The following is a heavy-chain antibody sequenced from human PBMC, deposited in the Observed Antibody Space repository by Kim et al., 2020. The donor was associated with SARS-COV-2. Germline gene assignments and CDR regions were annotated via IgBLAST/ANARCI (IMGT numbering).Heavy chain of an antibody. CDR1: GGTFSSYA. J-gene: IGHJ3*02. D-gene: IGHD5-18*01. CDR3: ARGRERWDTAMASAAFDI. Sequence: SVKVSCKASGGTFSSYAISWVRQAPGQGLEWMGGIIPIFGTANYAQKFQGRVTITADESTSTAYMELSSLRSEDTAVYYCARGRERWDTAMASAAFDIWGQGTMVTVSS. V-gene: IGHV1-69*13. CDR2: IIPIFGTA.